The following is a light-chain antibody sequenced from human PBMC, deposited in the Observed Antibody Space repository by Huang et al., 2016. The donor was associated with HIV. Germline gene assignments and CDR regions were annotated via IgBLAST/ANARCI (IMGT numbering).Light chain of an antibody. CDR3: QQYNSYWT. J-gene: IGKJ1*01. CDR2: KAS. V-gene: IGKV1-5*03. CDR1: QSISSW. Sequence: DIQMTQSPSTLSASVGDRVTITCRASQSISSWLAWYQQKPRKAPKLLLYKASSLESGVPSRFSGSGSGTEFTLTISSLQPDDFATYYCQQYNSYWTFGQGTKVEIK.